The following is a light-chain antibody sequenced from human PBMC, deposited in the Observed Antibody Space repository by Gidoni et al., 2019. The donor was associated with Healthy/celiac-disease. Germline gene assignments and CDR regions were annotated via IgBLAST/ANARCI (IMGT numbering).Light chain of an antibody. Sequence: IVFTQSPGTLSLSPGERATLSCRASQSVSSCYLAWYQQKPGQAPRLLIYGASSRATGIPDRFSGSGSRTDFTLTSSRLEPEDFAVYYCQQYGSSRVTFGPGTKVDIK. CDR1: QSVSSCY. CDR2: GAS. V-gene: IGKV3-20*01. J-gene: IGKJ3*01. CDR3: QQYGSSRVT.